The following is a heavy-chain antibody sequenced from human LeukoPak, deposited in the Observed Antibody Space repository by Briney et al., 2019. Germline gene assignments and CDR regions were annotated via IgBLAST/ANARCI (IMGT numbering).Heavy chain of an antibody. J-gene: IGHJ4*02. D-gene: IGHD3-9*01. V-gene: IGHV7-4-1*02. CDR1: GYTFTSYA. CDR2: INTNTGNP. CDR3: ARTPILRYFDWLGEAPLDY. Sequence: ASVKVSCKASGYTFTSYAMNWVRQAPGQGLEWMGWINTNTGNPTYAQGFTGRFVFSLDTSVSTAYLQISSLKAEDTAVYYCARTPILRYFDWLGEAPLDYWGQGTLVTVSS.